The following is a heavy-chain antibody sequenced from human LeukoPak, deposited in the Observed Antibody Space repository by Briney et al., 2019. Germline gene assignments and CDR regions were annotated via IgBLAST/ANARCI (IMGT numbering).Heavy chain of an antibody. Sequence: GGSLRLSCAASGFTFSSYAMSWVRQALGKGLEWVSAISGSGGSTYYADSVKGRFTISRDNSKNTLYLQMNSLRAEDTAVYYCAKELGRVVITGNDYWGQGTLVTVSS. V-gene: IGHV3-23*01. CDR1: GFTFSSYA. D-gene: IGHD3-22*01. J-gene: IGHJ4*02. CDR3: AKELGRVVITGNDY. CDR2: ISGSGGST.